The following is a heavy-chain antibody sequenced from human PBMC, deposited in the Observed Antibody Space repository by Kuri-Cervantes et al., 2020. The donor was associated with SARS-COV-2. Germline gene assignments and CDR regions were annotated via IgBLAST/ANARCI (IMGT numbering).Heavy chain of an antibody. CDR2: IIPIFGTA. J-gene: IGHJ3*02. V-gene: IGHV1-69*05. CDR1: EGTFSSYA. CDR3: ARDVWGDCSSTSCYPEVAFDI. Sequence: SVKVSCKASEGTFSSYAISWVRQAPGQGLEWMGGIIPIFGTANYAQKFQGRVTITTDESTSTAYMELSSLRSEDTAVYYCARDVWGDCSSTSCYPEVAFDIWGQGTMVTVSS. D-gene: IGHD2-2*01.